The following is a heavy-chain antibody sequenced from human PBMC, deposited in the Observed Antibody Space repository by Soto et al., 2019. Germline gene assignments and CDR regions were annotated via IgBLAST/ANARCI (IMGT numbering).Heavy chain of an antibody. CDR1: GGSFSGYY. CDR3: ARGPKKVPAAINYMDV. J-gene: IGHJ6*03. CDR2: INHSGST. V-gene: IGHV4-34*01. D-gene: IGHD2-2*01. Sequence: PSETLSLTCAVYGGSFSGYYWSWIRQPPGKGLEWIGEINHSGSTNYSPSLKSRVTISVDTSKNQFSLKLSSVTAADTAVYYCARGPKKVPAAINYMDVWGKGTTVTVSS.